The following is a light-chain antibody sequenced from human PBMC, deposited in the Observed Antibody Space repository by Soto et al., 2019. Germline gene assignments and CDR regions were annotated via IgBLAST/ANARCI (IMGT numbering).Light chain of an antibody. Sequence: EIVMTQSPATLSVSPGDRATLSCRAGQSVNSDLAWYQQKPGQAPRLLIYGASTRATGVPARFSGSGSGTEFTLTITSLQSEDFAVYYCQHYNNWPLTFGGGTKVEIK. J-gene: IGKJ4*01. CDR3: QHYNNWPLT. CDR1: QSVNSD. V-gene: IGKV3-15*01. CDR2: GAS.